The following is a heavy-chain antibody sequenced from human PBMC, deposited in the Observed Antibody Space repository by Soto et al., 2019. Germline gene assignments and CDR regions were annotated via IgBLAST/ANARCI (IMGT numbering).Heavy chain of an antibody. CDR2: ISYDGSNK. J-gene: IGHJ6*02. CDR3: SRDHVVVAATFRASYYGMDV. Sequence: QVQLVESGGGVVQPGRSLRLSCAASGFTFSSYAMHWVRQAPGKGLEWVAVISYDGSNKYYADSVKGRFTISRDNSKNPLYLQMNSLRAEDTAVYYCSRDHVVVAATFRASYYGMDVWGQGTTVTVS. D-gene: IGHD2-15*01. CDR1: GFTFSSYA. V-gene: IGHV3-30-3*01.